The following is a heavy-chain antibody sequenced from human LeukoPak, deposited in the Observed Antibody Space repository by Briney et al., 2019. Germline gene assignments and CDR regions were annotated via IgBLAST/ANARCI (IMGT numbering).Heavy chain of an antibody. CDR1: GYSISSGYY. Sequence: SETLSPTCTVSGYSISSGYYWGWIRQPPGKGLEWIGSIYHSESTYYNPSLKSRVTISVDTSKNQFSLKLSSVTAADTAVYYCARDYYYDSSGFDAFDIWGQGTMVTVSS. V-gene: IGHV4-38-2*02. CDR3: ARDYYYDSSGFDAFDI. CDR2: IYHSEST. J-gene: IGHJ3*02. D-gene: IGHD3-22*01.